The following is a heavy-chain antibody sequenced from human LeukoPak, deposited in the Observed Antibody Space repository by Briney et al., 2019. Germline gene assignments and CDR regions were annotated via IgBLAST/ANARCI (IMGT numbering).Heavy chain of an antibody. J-gene: IGHJ6*03. CDR1: GFTFRSYE. V-gene: IGHV3-48*03. CDR2: ISSSGSTI. D-gene: IGHD1-26*01. CDR3: AREVWLEDYYYMDV. Sequence: GGSLRLSCEDSGFTFRSYEMNWVRQAPGKGLEWVSYISSSGSTIYYADSVKGRFTISRDNAKNSLYLQMNSLRAEDTAVYYCAREVWLEDYYYMDVWGKGTTVTISS.